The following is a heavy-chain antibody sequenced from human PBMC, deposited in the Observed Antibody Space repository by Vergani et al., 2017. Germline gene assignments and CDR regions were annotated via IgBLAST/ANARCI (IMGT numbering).Heavy chain of an antibody. Sequence: QVQLVESGGGVVQPGRSLRLSCAASGFTFSSYGMHWVRQAPGKGLEWVAVISYDGSNKYYADSVKGRFTISRDNSKNTLYLQMNSLRAEDTAVYYCARDGVPVAADAFDIWGQGTMVTVSS. J-gene: IGHJ3*02. D-gene: IGHD2-21*01. CDR1: GFTFSSYG. CDR3: ARDGVPVAADAFDI. CDR2: ISYDGSNK. V-gene: IGHV3-30*03.